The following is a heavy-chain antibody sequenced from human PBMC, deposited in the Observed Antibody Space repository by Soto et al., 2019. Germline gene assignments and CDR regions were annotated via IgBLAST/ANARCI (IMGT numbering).Heavy chain of an antibody. V-gene: IGHV3-23*01. CDR2: ISASGGSA. Sequence: GGSLRLSCAAPGFRFSSYAMSWVRQAPGQGPEWLSVISASGGSAYYADSVRGRFTISRDNSKNTLYPQMKSLGAEDTAVYYCASNSALWHGMDAWGQGTTVTVSS. CDR1: GFRFSSYA. CDR3: ASNSALWHGMDA. D-gene: IGHD1-1*01. J-gene: IGHJ6*02.